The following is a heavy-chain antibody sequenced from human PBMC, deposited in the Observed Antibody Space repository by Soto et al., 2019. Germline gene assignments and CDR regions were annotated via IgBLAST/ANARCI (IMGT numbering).Heavy chain of an antibody. J-gene: IGHJ5*02. Sequence: TSETLSLTCAVSGGSISSSNWWSWVRQPPGKGLEWIGEIYHSGSTNYNPSLKSRVTISVDKSKNQFSLKLSSVTAADTAVYYCAEGHSSSWYGNWFDPWGQGTLVTVSS. CDR1: GGSISSSNW. D-gene: IGHD6-13*01. CDR2: IYHSGST. V-gene: IGHV4-4*02. CDR3: AEGHSSSWYGNWFDP.